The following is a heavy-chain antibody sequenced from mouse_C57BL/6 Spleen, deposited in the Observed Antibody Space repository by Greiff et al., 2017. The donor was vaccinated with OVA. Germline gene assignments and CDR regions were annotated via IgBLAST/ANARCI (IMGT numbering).Heavy chain of an antibody. CDR2: IYPGSGST. V-gene: IGHV1-55*01. D-gene: IGHD2-2*01. J-gene: IGHJ4*01. CDR3: ARGDYGYDEGAMDY. Sequence: QVQLKQPGAELVKPGASVKMSCKASGYTFTSYWITWVKQRPGQGLEWIGDIYPGSGSTNYNEKFKSKATLTVDTSSSTAYMQLSSLTSEDSAVYYCARGDYGYDEGAMDYWGQGTSVTVSS. CDR1: GYTFTSYW.